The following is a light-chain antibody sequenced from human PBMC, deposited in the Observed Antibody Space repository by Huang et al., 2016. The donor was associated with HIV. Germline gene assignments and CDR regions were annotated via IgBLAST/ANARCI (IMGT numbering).Light chain of an antibody. Sequence: DIQMTQSPSTLSASVGDRVTITCRASQSISSRLAWYQQKPGKAPKLLSYDASSFESGVPSRFSGSGSGTEFTLTISSLQPDNFATYYCQQYNSYPYTFGQGTKLEIK. CDR3: QQYNSYPYT. CDR2: DAS. CDR1: QSISSR. J-gene: IGKJ2*01. V-gene: IGKV1-5*01.